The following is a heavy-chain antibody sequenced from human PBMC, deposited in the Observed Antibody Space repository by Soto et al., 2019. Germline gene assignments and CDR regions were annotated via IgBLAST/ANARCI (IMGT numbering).Heavy chain of an antibody. J-gene: IGHJ6*02. D-gene: IGHD2-8*01. V-gene: IGHV3-30*18. CDR1: GFTFSSYG. CDR2: ISYDGSNK. CDR3: AKQSCTNGVCYRYGMDV. Sequence: QVQLVESGGGVVQPGRSLSLSCAASGFTFSSYGMHWVRQAPGKGLEWVAVISYDGSNKYYADSVKGRFTISKDNCKNTLYLQMNSLRAEDTAVYYCAKQSCTNGVCYRYGMDVWGQGTTVIVSS.